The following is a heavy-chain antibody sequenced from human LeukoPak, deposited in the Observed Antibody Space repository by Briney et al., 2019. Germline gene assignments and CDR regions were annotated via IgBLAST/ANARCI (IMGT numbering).Heavy chain of an antibody. CDR2: ISSSSSYI. V-gene: IGHV3-21*01. J-gene: IGHJ4*02. CDR3: ARDYYGSGSSLGY. D-gene: IGHD3-10*01. CDR1: GFTFSSYS. Sequence: PGGSLRLSCAASGFTFSSYSMNWVRQAPGKGLEWVSSISSSSSYIYYADSVKGRFTISRDNAKNSLYLRMNSLRAEDTAVYYCARDYYGSGSSLGYWGQGTLVTVSS.